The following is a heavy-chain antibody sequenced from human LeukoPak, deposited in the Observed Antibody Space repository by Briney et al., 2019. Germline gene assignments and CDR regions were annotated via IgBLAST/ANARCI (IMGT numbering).Heavy chain of an antibody. D-gene: IGHD6-19*01. Sequence: ASVKVSCKASGYTFTSYGISWVRQATGQGLEWMGWMNPNSGDTGYAQKFQGRVTITRNTSISTAYMELSSLRSDDTAVYYCARERGTLAVAGDAFDIWGQGTMVTVSS. CDR1: GYTFTSYG. CDR3: ARERGTLAVAGDAFDI. V-gene: IGHV1-8*03. J-gene: IGHJ3*02. CDR2: MNPNSGDT.